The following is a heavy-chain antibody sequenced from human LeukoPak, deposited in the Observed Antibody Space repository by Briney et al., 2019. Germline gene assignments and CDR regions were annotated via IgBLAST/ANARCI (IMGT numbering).Heavy chain of an antibody. CDR2: ILYDGSNE. Sequence: GRSLRLSCATTGFTFSSYAMHWVRQAPGKGLEWVAVILYDGSNEYYADSVRGRFAISRDTSQNTLHLQMNSLRAEDTAVYYCARAQHRGWGFDYWGQGTRVTVSS. V-gene: IGHV3-30*09. CDR3: ARAQHRGWGFDY. D-gene: IGHD1-26*01. CDR1: GFTFSSYA. J-gene: IGHJ4*02.